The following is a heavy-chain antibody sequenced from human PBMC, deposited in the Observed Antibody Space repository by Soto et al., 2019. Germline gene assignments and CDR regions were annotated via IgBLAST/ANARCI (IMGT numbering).Heavy chain of an antibody. CDR3: ARDLYGHDAFDI. CDR1: GGSISSYY. D-gene: IGHD3-16*01. Sequence: PSETLSLTCTVSGGSISSYYWSWIRQPPGKGLEWIGYIYYSGSTNYNPSLKSRVTISVDTSKNQFSLKLSSVTAADTAVYYCARDLYGHDAFDIWGQGTMVTVSS. V-gene: IGHV4-59*01. CDR2: IYYSGST. J-gene: IGHJ3*02.